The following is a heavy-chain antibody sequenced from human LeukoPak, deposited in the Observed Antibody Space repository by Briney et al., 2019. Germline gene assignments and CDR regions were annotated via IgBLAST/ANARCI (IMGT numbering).Heavy chain of an antibody. Sequence: GGSLRLSCAASGFTFSSYGMRWVRQAPGKGLEWVSAISGSGGRTYYADSVKGRFTISRDNSKNTLYLQMNSLRAEDTAVYYCAKDSNFERLSPDAFDIWGQGTMVTVSS. V-gene: IGHV3-23*01. J-gene: IGHJ3*02. CDR3: AKDSNFERLSPDAFDI. CDR1: GFTFSSYG. D-gene: IGHD3-3*01. CDR2: ISGSGGRT.